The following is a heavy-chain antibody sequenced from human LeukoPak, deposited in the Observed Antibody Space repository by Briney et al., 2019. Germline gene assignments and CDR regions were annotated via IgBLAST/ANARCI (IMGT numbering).Heavy chain of an antibody. J-gene: IGHJ4*02. CDR1: GNSISSGDNY. CDR2: IYTSGST. CDR3: ARASYSYDINGWVPFDY. Sequence: PSETLSLTCTVTGNSISSGDNYWSWIRQPAGKGLEWIGRIYTSGSTNYNPSLKSRVTISGDTSKNQFSLRLSSVTAADTAVYYCARASYSYDINGWVPFDYWGQGTLVTVSS. V-gene: IGHV4-61*02. D-gene: IGHD3-22*01.